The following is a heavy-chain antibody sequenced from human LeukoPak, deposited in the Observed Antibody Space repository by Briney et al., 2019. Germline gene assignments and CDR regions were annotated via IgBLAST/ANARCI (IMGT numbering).Heavy chain of an antibody. CDR2: ISSSSSYI. J-gene: IGHJ4*02. CDR3: ARVQGLLILPAVPPDY. CDR1: GFTFSSYS. D-gene: IGHD5-18*01. Sequence: MAGGSLRLSCAASGFTFSSYSMNWVRQAPGKGLEWVSSISSSSSYIYYADSVKGRFTISRDNAKNSLYLQMTSLRAEDTAVYYCARVQGLLILPAVPPDYWGQGTLVTVSS. V-gene: IGHV3-21*01.